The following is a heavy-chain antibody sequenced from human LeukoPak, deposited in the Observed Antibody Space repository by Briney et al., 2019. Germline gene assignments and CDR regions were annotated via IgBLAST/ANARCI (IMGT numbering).Heavy chain of an antibody. CDR3: ARMRRPARDAFDI. CDR2: IYPADSDT. Sequence: GGSLQTSCQGSGSTFTNYWSAWLRQMPGKGPDWMGIIYPADSDTRYSPSFQGQVTISADKSINTPYLQWSSLKASDTAMYYCARMRRPARDAFDIWGQGTMVTVSS. V-gene: IGHV5-51*01. J-gene: IGHJ3*02. CDR1: GSTFTNYW. D-gene: IGHD3-10*01.